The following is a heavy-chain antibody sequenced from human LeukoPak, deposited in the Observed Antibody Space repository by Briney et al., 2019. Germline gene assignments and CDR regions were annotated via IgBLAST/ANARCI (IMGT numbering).Heavy chain of an antibody. CDR3: ARAVYYSNYLGY. Sequence: SGGSLRLSCAASGFTFSSYWMHWVRHAPGKGLVWVSRINSDGSSTNYGDSVKGRFTISRDNAKNTMYLQMNSLRAEDTAMYYCARAVYYSNYLGYWGQGTLVTVSS. J-gene: IGHJ4*01. D-gene: IGHD3-10*01. CDR1: GFTFSSYW. CDR2: INSDGSST. V-gene: IGHV3-74*01.